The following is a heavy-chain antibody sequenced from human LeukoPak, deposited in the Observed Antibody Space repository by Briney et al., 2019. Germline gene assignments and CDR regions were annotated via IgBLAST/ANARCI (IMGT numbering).Heavy chain of an antibody. CDR2: IYYSGST. Sequence: SETLSLTCTVSGGSISSYYWSWIRQPPGKGLEWIGYIYYSGSTNYNPSLKSRVTISVDTSKNQFSLKLSSVIAADTAVYYCARDLGVLDAFDIWGQGTMVTVSS. CDR1: GGSISSYY. V-gene: IGHV4-59*01. CDR3: ARDLGVLDAFDI. J-gene: IGHJ3*02.